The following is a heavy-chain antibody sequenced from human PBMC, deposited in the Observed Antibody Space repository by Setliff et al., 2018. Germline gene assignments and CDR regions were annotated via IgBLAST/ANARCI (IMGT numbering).Heavy chain of an antibody. D-gene: IGHD6-13*01. CDR2: IYHSGST. CDR3: ARVSMYSSSWYYYYYGMDV. CDR1: GGSISSSNW. V-gene: IGHV4-4*02. Sequence: KPSETLSLTCAVSGGSISSSNWWSWVRQPPGKGLEWIGEIYHSGSTNYNPSLKSRVTISVDKSKNQFSLKLSSVTAADTAVYYCARVSMYSSSWYYYYYGMDVWGQGTTVTVSS. J-gene: IGHJ6*02.